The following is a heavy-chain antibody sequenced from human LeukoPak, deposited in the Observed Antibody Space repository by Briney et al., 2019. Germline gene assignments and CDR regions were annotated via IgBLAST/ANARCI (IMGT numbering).Heavy chain of an antibody. CDR2: IHSGGST. Sequence: GGSLRLSCAASGFTISSNYMSWVRQAPGKGLEWVSVIHSGGSTYYADSVKGRFTISRDNSKNTLYLQMNSLRAEDTAVYYCASCGSSSRISDYYYYYMDVWGKGTTVTVSS. J-gene: IGHJ6*03. D-gene: IGHD6-13*01. V-gene: IGHV3-53*01. CDR1: GFTISSNY. CDR3: ASCGSSSRISDYYYYYMDV.